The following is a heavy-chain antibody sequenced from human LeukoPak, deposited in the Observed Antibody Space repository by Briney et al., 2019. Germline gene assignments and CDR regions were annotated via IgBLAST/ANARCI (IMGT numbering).Heavy chain of an antibody. CDR3: AKEWYDFWSGYCFDY. CDR1: GFTFSSYG. Sequence: GGSLRLSCAASGFTFSSYGMHWVRQAPGKGLDWVAFIRYDGSNKYYADSVKGRFTISRDNSKNTLYLQMNSLRAEDTAVYYCAKEWYDFWSGYCFDYWGQGTLVIVSS. CDR2: IRYDGSNK. D-gene: IGHD3-3*01. J-gene: IGHJ4*02. V-gene: IGHV3-30*02.